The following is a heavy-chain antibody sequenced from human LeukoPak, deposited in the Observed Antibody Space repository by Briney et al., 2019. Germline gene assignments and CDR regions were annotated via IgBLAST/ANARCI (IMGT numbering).Heavy chain of an antibody. CDR1: GYTFTHHG. D-gene: IGHD6-19*01. J-gene: IGHJ4*02. CDR3: ARDPSNTSGWYAYFDY. CDR2: ISCYNGDT. V-gene: IGHV1-18*01. Sequence: ASVKVSCKASGYTFTHHGISWVRQAPGQGLEWMGWISCYNGDTHYAQNSQGRVTMTTDTSTSTAYMELRSLRSDDTAVYYCARDPSNTSGWYAYFDYWGQGTLVTVSS.